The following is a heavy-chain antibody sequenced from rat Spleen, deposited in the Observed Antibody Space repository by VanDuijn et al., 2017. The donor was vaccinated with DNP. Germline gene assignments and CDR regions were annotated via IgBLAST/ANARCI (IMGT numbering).Heavy chain of an antibody. D-gene: IGHD1-12*02. CDR2: ISSSGNKT. V-gene: IGHV5-25*01. Sequence: EVQLVESGGGLVQPGRSLNLSCAASGFTFSYYYMAWVRQAPRKGLEWVAIISSSGNKTYYRDSVKGRFTISRDDAKNTLSLQMNSLRSEDTATYYCARVGDLHDGGDGDVLDAWGQGTSVTVSS. CDR3: ARVGDLHDGGDGDVLDA. J-gene: IGHJ4*01. CDR1: GFTFSYYY.